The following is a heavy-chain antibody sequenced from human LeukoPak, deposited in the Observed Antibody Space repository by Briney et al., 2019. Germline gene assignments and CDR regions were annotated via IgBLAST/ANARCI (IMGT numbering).Heavy chain of an antibody. V-gene: IGHV4-59*08. CDR2: IYYSGST. D-gene: IGHD3-22*01. CDR3: ARLGSSGYDFDY. J-gene: IGHJ4*02. Sequence: SETLSLTCTVSGGSISSYYWSWIRQPPGKGLKWIGYIYYSGSTNYNPSVKSRVTISVDTSKNQFSLKLSSVTAADTAVYYCARLGSSGYDFDYWGQGTLVTVSS. CDR1: GGSISSYY.